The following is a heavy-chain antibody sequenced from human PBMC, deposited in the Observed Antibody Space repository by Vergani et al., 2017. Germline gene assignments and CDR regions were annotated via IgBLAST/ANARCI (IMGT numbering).Heavy chain of an antibody. D-gene: IGHD2-2*01. V-gene: IGHV4-31*03. CDR2: IYYSGST. Sequence: QLQLQESGPGLVKPSQTLSLTCTVSGGSISSGDYYWSWIRQHPGKGLEWIGYIYYSGSTYYNPSLKSRLTISVDTSKNQFSLKVSSVTAADTAVYYCARGQGDCSTTSCYPDNWFDPWGQGTLVTVSS. J-gene: IGHJ5*02. CDR1: GGSISSGDYY. CDR3: ARGQGDCSTTSCYPDNWFDP.